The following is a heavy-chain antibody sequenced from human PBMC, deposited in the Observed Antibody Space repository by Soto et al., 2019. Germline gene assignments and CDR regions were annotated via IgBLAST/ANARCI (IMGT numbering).Heavy chain of an antibody. CDR1: GYTFTSYY. J-gene: IGHJ6*03. Sequence: SVKVSCKASGYTFTSYYMHWVRQAPGQGLELMGIINPSGGSTSYAQKFQGRVTMTRDTSTSTVYMELSSLRSEDTAVYYCASNPVVAAPAYYYYYYMDVWGKGTTVTVSS. D-gene: IGHD2-15*01. CDR2: INPSGGST. CDR3: ASNPVVAAPAYYYYYYMDV. V-gene: IGHV1-46*03.